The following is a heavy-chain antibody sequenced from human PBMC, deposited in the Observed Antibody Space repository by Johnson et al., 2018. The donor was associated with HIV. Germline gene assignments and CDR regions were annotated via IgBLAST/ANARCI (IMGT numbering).Heavy chain of an antibody. D-gene: IGHD1-14*01. CDR1: GFTFSNAW. CDR3: TTEIGFSSLPPPVGHAFDI. V-gene: IGHV3-15*01. CDR2: IKSKTDGGTT. Sequence: VQLVESGGGLVKPGGSLRLSCAASGFTFSNAWMSWVRQAPGKGLEWVGRIKSKTDGGTTDYAAPVQGRFTISRDDSKNTLYLQMNSMKTEDTAVYYCTTEIGFSSLPPPVGHAFDIWGQGTMVTVSS. J-gene: IGHJ3*02.